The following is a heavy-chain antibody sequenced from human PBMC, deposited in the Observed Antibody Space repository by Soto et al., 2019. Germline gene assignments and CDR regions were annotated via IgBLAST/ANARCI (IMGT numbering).Heavy chain of an antibody. D-gene: IGHD3-22*01. CDR1: GYTFTSYY. CDR3: ARGDATKIIVTTYYGLDV. CDR2: IIPVFGTP. V-gene: IGHV1-69*13. Sequence: SVKVSCKASGYTFTSYYMHWVRQAPGQGLEWMGGIIPVFGTPHYAQKFQDRVTITADESTSTVYMEVSSLTSEDTAVYYCARGDATKIIVTTYYGLDVWGQGTTVTVSS. J-gene: IGHJ6*02.